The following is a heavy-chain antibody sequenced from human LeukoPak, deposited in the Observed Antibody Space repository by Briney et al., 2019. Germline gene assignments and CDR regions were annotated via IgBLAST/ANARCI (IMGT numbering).Heavy chain of an antibody. CDR2: FDPEDGET. Sequence: ASVKVSCKVSGYTLTELSMHWVRQAPGKGLEWMGGFDPEDGETIYAQKFQGRVTMTEDTSTDTAYMELSSLRSEDTAVYYCAAPFWSGYHDAFDIWGQGTMVTVSS. J-gene: IGHJ3*02. CDR1: GYTLTELS. V-gene: IGHV1-24*01. CDR3: AAPFWSGYHDAFDI. D-gene: IGHD3-3*01.